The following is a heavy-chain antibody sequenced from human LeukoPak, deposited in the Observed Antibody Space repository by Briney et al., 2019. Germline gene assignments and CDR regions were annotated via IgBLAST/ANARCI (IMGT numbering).Heavy chain of an antibody. D-gene: IGHD5-24*01. Sequence: SQTLSLTCGISGDSVSSKSVWNWIRQSPSRGLEWLGRVYYRSKWSKNYAVSVKSRITINPDASTNQFSLRLSSVTAEDTAVYYCARGDQDFDFWGQGTLVTVSS. CDR2: VYYRSKWSK. V-gene: IGHV6-1*01. CDR1: GDSVSSKSV. J-gene: IGHJ4*02. CDR3: ARGDQDFDF.